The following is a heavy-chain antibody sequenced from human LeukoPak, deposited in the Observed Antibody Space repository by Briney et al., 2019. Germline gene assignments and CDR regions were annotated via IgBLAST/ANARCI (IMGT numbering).Heavy chain of an antibody. CDR2: IIPIFGTA. J-gene: IGHJ4*02. CDR1: GGTFSSYA. V-gene: IGHV1-69*13. D-gene: IGHD3-22*01. Sequence: SVKVSCKASGGTFSSYAISWVRQAPGQGLEWMGGIIPIFGTANYAQKFQGRVTITADESTSTAYMELSSLRSEDTAVYYCARVASSGFYYFDFWGQGTLVTVSS. CDR3: ARVASSGFYYFDF.